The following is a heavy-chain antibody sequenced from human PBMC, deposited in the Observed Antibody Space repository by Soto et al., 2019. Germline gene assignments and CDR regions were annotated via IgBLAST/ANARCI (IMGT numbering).Heavy chain of an antibody. J-gene: IGHJ4*02. CDR2: VSNSGNT. V-gene: IGHV4-61*01. CDR1: GGSVSSANYY. CDR3: ARTDSRGSWAAWF. D-gene: IGHD3-22*01. Sequence: PSETLSLTCSVSGGSVSSANYYWSWLRQPPGRGLEWIGYVSNSGNTNYNPSLKSRVTISVDTSKNQFSLKLSSVTAADTAVYYCARTDSRGSWAAWFRGQATLVSV.